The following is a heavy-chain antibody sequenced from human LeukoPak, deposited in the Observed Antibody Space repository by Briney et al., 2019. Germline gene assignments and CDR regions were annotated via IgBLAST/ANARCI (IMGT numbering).Heavy chain of an antibody. D-gene: IGHD6-13*01. V-gene: IGHV1-2*04. CDR1: GDTFTANY. J-gene: IGHJ4*02. Sequence: GASVKVSCKASGDTFTANYMHWVRQAPGQGLEWMGWMNTNTGDTKNAQKSQGCVTMTRDTSITTAYMELSRLTFDDTAVYYCARGSGTSWYDYWGQGTLVTVSS. CDR3: ARGSGTSWYDY. CDR2: MNTNTGDT.